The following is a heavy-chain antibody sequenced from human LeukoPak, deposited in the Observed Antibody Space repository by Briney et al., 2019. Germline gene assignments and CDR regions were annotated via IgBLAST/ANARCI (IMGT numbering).Heavy chain of an antibody. J-gene: IGHJ6*03. Sequence: GASVKVSCKTSDYTFSNYGITWVRQATGQGLEWMGWMNPNSGNTGYAQNFQGRVTITRNTSISTAYMELSSLRSEDTAVYYCARAPQWPNGDYYYYMDVWGKGTTVTVSS. CDR3: ARAPQWPNGDYYYYMDV. V-gene: IGHV1-8*03. CDR1: DYTFSNYG. CDR2: MNPNSGNT. D-gene: IGHD6-19*01.